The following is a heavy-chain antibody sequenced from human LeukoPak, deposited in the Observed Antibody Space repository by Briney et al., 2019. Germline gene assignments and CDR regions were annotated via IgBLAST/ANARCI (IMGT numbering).Heavy chain of an antibody. V-gene: IGHV5-51*01. CDR2: IYPGDSDT. Sequence: GESLKISCKGSGYSFTNYWIGWVRQMPGKGLEWMGIIYPGDSDTRYSPSFQGQVTISADKSISTAYLQWSSLKASDTAMYYCARAVKGSGYDPYYYYMDVWGKGTTVTVSS. J-gene: IGHJ6*03. CDR1: GYSFTNYW. D-gene: IGHD5-12*01. CDR3: ARAVKGSGYDPYYYYMDV.